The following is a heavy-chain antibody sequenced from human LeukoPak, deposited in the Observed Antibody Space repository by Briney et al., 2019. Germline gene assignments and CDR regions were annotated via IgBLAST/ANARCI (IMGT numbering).Heavy chain of an antibody. CDR3: AKDRYDSSGFYYPLDY. V-gene: IGHV3-23*01. CDR2: ISGRGGTV. J-gene: IGHJ4*02. D-gene: IGHD3-22*01. CDR1: GFTFSSYG. Sequence: GGSLRLSCAASGFTFSSYGMSWVRQTPGKGLEWVSVISGRGGTVYYADSVKGRFTISRDNSRNTLFLQMNSLRAEDTAAYYCAKDRYDSSGFYYPLDYWGPGTLVTVSS.